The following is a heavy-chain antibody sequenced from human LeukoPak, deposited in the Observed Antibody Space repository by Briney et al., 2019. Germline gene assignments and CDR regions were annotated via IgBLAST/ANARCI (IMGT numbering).Heavy chain of an antibody. CDR3: ARGEWSSSPFDY. CDR2: ISSSSSYI. Sequence: GGSLRLSCAASGFTFSSYSMNWVRQAPGKGLEWVSFISSSSSYIYYADSVRGRFTISRDNAKNSLYLQMNSLRAEDAAVYYCARGEWSSSPFDYWGQGTLVTVSS. D-gene: IGHD6-6*01. CDR1: GFTFSSYS. J-gene: IGHJ4*02. V-gene: IGHV3-21*01.